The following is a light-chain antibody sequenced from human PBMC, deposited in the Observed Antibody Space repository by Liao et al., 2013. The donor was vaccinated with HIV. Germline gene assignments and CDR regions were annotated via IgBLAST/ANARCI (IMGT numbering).Light chain of an antibody. V-gene: IGLV3-21*01. CDR1: NIGGKS. CDR3: QVWDIARDHVV. J-gene: IGLJ2*01. CDR2: YDT. Sequence: SYELTQPPSVSLAPGKTAKISCGGNNIGGKSVHWYQQKPGQAPVVVIYYDTDRPSGIPERFSGSTSGNTATLTISRVEAEDEADYYCQVWDIARDHVVFGGGTKLTVL.